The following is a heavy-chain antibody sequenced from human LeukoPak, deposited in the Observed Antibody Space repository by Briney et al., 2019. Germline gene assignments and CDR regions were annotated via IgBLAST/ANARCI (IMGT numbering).Heavy chain of an antibody. D-gene: IGHD3-22*01. J-gene: IGHJ4*02. CDR3: ARDKDSSGYYYWGNNFDY. CDR2: IKPNSGGT. V-gene: IGHV1-2*02. Sequence: GASVKVSCYASGYSFTGYYMHWVRQAPGQGLEWMGWIKPNSGGTNYVQKFQGRVTMTRDTSVSTAYMELSRLRSDDTAVYYCARDKDSSGYYYWGNNFDYWGQGTLVTVSS. CDR1: GYSFTGYY.